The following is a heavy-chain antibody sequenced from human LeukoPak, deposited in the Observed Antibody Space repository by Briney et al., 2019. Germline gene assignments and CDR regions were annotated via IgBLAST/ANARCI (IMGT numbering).Heavy chain of an antibody. CDR2: INHSGST. D-gene: IGHD6-19*01. V-gene: IGHV4-34*01. CDR3: ATAYRSSGWLSLDY. J-gene: IGHJ4*02. Sequence: SETLSLTCAVYGGSFSGYYWSWIRQPPGKGLEWIGEINHSGSTNYNPSLKSRVTISVDTSKNQFSLKLSSVTAEDTAVYYCATAYRSSGWLSLDYWGQGTLVTVSS. CDR1: GGSFSGYY.